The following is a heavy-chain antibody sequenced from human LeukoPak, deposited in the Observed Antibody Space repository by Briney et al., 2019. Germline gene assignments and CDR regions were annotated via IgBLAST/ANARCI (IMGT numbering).Heavy chain of an antibody. CDR2: INHSGST. Sequence: SETLSLTCAVYGGSFSGYYWSWIRQPPGKGLEWIGGINHSGSTNYNPSLKSRVTISVDTSKNQFSLKLSSVTAADTAVYYCARGYSYGPYYFDYWGQGTLVTVSS. CDR3: ARGYSYGPYYFDY. V-gene: IGHV4-34*01. CDR1: GGSFSGYY. J-gene: IGHJ4*02. D-gene: IGHD5-18*01.